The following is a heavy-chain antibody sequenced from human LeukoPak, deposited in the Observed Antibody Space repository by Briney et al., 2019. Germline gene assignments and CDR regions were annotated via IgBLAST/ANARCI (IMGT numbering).Heavy chain of an antibody. J-gene: IGHJ4*02. CDR3: AKSLSSYYFYFDY. V-gene: IGHV3-23*01. CDR1: GFTFSNYW. D-gene: IGHD2/OR15-2a*01. CDR2: ISGSGGST. Sequence: QPGGSLRLSCAASGFTFSNYWMHWVRQAPGKGLEWVSAISGSGGSTYYADSVKGRFTISRDNSKNTLYLQLNSLRVEDTAVYYCAKSLSSYYFYFDYWGQETLVTVSS.